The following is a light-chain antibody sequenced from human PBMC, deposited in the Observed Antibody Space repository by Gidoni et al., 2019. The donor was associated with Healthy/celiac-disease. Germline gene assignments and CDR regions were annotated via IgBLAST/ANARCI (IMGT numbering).Light chain of an antibody. V-gene: IGKV1-39*01. CDR2: AAS. CDR3: QQSYSTPRWT. CDR1: KSISSN. Sequence: DIKMTPPPSSLSAAVRDRVTITCRASKSISSNLNWYQQKPGKAPNLLIYAASSLQRGVPSRFIGSGSGTDFTLTISSLQPEDFATYYGQQSYSTPRWTFGQGTKVEIK. J-gene: IGKJ1*01.